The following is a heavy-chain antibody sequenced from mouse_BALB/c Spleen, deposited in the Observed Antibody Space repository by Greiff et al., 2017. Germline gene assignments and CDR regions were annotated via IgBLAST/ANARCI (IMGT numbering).Heavy chain of an antibody. CDR2: INPSNGRT. CDR1: GYTFTSYW. V-gene: IGHV1S81*02. Sequence: QVQLQQPGAELVKPGASVKLSCKASGYTFTSYWMHWVKQRPGQGLEWIGEINPSNGRTNYNEKFKSTATLTVDKSSSTAYMQLSSLTSEDSAVYYCARGGLHGSSSWFAYWGQGTLVTVSA. D-gene: IGHD1-1*01. CDR3: ARGGLHGSSSWFAY. J-gene: IGHJ3*01.